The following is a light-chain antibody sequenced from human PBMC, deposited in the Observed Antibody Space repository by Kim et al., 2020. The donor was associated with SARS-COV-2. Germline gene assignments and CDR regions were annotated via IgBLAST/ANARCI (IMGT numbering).Light chain of an antibody. J-gene: IGKJ1*01. CDR1: QSVSSY. Sequence: EIVLTQSPATLSLSPGERATLSCRASQSVSSYLAWYQQNPGQPPRLLIYDASTRATGIPARFSGSGSGTDFTLTISSLEPEDFAVYYCQQRSNWPWTFGQGTKVDIK. V-gene: IGKV3-11*01. CDR3: QQRSNWPWT. CDR2: DAS.